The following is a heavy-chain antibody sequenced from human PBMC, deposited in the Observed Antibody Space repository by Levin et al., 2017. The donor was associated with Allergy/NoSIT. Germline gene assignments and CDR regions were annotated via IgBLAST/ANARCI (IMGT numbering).Heavy chain of an antibody. CDR2: MNTDSGKT. CDR1: GSTLSTFD. D-gene: IGHD7-27*01. V-gene: IGHV1-8*01. J-gene: IGHJ5*02. Sequence: GASVKVSCKPFGSTLSTFDINWVRQTTGRGLEWMGWMNTDSGKTGYAQKFQGRVTMTRNISINTAYMELSSLTSEDTALYYCAILAAGDVNWFDPWGQGTLVTVSS. CDR3: AILAAGDVNWFDP.